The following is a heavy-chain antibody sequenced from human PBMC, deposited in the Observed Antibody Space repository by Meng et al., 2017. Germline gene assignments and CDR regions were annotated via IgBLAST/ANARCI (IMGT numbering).Heavy chain of an antibody. Sequence: SETLSLTCAVSGYSISSGDYWGWIRQPPGKGLEWIGTIYHSGSTYYNPSLKSRVTISVDTSKNQFSLKLSSVTAADTAVYYCARVAAYWGQGTLVTVSS. CDR2: IYHSGST. V-gene: IGHV4-38-2*01. J-gene: IGHJ4*02. CDR1: GYSISSGDY. CDR3: ARVAAY.